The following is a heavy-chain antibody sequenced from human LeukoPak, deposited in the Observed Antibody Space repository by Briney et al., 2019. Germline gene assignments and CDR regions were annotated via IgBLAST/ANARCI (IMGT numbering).Heavy chain of an antibody. Sequence: SQTLSLTCAVSGGSISSGGYSWSWIRQPPGKGLEWIGYIYHSGSTYYNPSLKSRLTISVDRSKNQFSLKLSSVTAADTAVYYCARDRYRGAFDIWGQGTMVTVSS. CDR1: GGSISSGGYS. CDR2: IYHSGST. CDR3: ARDRYRGAFDI. D-gene: IGHD3-10*01. V-gene: IGHV4-30-2*01. J-gene: IGHJ3*02.